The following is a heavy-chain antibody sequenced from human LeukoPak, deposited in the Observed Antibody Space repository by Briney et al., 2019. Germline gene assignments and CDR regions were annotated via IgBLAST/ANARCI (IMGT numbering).Heavy chain of an antibody. D-gene: IGHD2-15*01. CDR3: ARDEAYCSGGSCGAFDI. J-gene: IGHJ3*02. CDR2: IIPIFGTA. CDR1: GGTFSSYA. Sequence: SVKVSCKASGGTFSSYAISWVRQAPGHGLEWMGGIIPIFGTANYAQKFQGRVTITADESTSTAYMELSSLRSEDTAVYYCARDEAYCSGGSCGAFDIWGQGTMVTVSS. V-gene: IGHV1-69*13.